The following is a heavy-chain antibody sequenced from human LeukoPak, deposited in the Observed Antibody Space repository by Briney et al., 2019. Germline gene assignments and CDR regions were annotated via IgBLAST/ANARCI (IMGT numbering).Heavy chain of an antibody. Sequence: GGSLRLSCAASGFTFSSYAMHWVRQAPGKGLEWVAVISYDGSNKYYADSVKGRFTISRGNSKNTLYLQMNSLRAEDTAVYYCARDAGYCSGGSCYAHFDYWGQGTLVTVSS. D-gene: IGHD2-15*01. CDR1: GFTFSSYA. CDR2: ISYDGSNK. V-gene: IGHV3-30*04. J-gene: IGHJ4*02. CDR3: ARDAGYCSGGSCYAHFDY.